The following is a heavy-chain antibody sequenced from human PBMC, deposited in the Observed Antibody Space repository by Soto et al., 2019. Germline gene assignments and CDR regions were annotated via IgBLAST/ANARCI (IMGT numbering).Heavy chain of an antibody. CDR1: GGTFSSYA. J-gene: IGHJ4*02. CDR2: IIPIFGTA. D-gene: IGHD4-17*01. Sequence: QVQLVQSGAEVKKPGSSVKVSCKASGGTFSSYAISWVRQAPGQGLEWMGGIIPIFGTANYAQKFQGRVTITADEFTSTAYMELSSLRSEDTAVYYCARDVSDYGGNSGGFDYWGQGTLVTVSS. V-gene: IGHV1-69*01. CDR3: ARDVSDYGGNSGGFDY.